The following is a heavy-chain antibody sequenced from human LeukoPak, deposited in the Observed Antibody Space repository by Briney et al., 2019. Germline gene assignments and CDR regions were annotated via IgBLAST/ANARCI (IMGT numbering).Heavy chain of an antibody. J-gene: IGHJ5*02. CDR1: GYSFTSYW. V-gene: IGHV5-51*01. CDR2: IYPGDSDT. Sequence: GESLKISCKGSGYSFTSYWIGWVRQMPGKGLEWMGIIYPGDSDTRYSPSFQGQVTISADKSISTAYLQWSSLKASDTAMYYCARQESSSWYSNWFDPWGQGTLVTVSS. D-gene: IGHD6-13*01. CDR3: ARQESSSWYSNWFDP.